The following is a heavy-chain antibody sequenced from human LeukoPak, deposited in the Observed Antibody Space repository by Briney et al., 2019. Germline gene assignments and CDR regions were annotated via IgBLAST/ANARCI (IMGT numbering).Heavy chain of an antibody. V-gene: IGHV4-39*07. D-gene: IGHD3-10*01. Sequence: SETLSLTCTVSGGSISSGGYYWSWIRQPPGKGLEWIGEINHSGSTNYNPSLKSRVTISVDTSKNQFSLKLSSVTAADTAVYYCARGRDTYYYGSGSYYSPPLFDYWGQGTLVTVSS. CDR3: ARGRDTYYYGSGSYYSPPLFDY. J-gene: IGHJ4*02. CDR2: INHSGST. CDR1: GGSISSGGYY.